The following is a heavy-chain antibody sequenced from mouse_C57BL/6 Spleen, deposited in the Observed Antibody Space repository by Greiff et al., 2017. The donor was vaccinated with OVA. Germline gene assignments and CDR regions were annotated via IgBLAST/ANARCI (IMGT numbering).Heavy chain of an antibody. CDR1: GYTFTSYW. V-gene: IGHV1-61*01. CDR2: IYPSDSET. J-gene: IGHJ4*01. CDR3: ARCRDGYGDAMDY. Sequence: VQLQQPGAELVRPGSSVKLSCKASGYTFTSYWMDWVKQRPGQGLEWIGNIYPSDSETHYNQKFKDKATLTVDKSSSTAYMQLSSLTSEDSAVYYCARCRDGYGDAMDYWGQGTSVTVSS. D-gene: IGHD2-3*01.